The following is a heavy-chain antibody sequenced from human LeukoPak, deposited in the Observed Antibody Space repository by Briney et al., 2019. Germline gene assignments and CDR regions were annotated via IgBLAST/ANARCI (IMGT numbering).Heavy chain of an antibody. D-gene: IGHD6-19*01. CDR1: GFTFSSYA. CDR3: AREAVAGLDY. J-gene: IGHJ4*02. V-gene: IGHV3-30*04. CDR2: ISYDGSNK. Sequence: GGSLRLSCAASGFTFSSYAMHWVRQAPGKGLEWVAVISYDGSNKYYADSVKGRFTISRDNSKNTLYLQMNSLRAEDTAVYYCAREAVAGLDYWGQGTLVTVSS.